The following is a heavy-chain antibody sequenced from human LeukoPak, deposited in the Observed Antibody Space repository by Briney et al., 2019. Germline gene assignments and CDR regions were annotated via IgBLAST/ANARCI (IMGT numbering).Heavy chain of an antibody. J-gene: IGHJ6*03. Sequence: PGGSLRLSCAASGFTFSSFWMRWVRQAPGKGLEWVAVISYDGSNKYYADSVKGRFTISRDNSKNTLYLQMNSLRAGDTAVYYCARGGYGDYSRVYYYYYMDVWGKGTTVTVSS. V-gene: IGHV3-30*03. CDR2: ISYDGSNK. CDR1: GFTFSSFW. D-gene: IGHD4-17*01. CDR3: ARGGYGDYSRVYYYYYMDV.